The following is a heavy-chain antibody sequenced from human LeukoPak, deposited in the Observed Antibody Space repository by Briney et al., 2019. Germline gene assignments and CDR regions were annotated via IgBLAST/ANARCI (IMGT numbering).Heavy chain of an antibody. J-gene: IGHJ5*02. CDR2: IYYNGDT. D-gene: IGHD3-10*01. V-gene: IGHV4-59*01. CDR1: GDSITGYS. CDR3: VRGPYGSSISNWFDP. Sequence: PSETLSLTCSVSGDSITGYSWSWIRQTPGKGLEWIGYIYYNGDTHYNPSLNSRLAMSVDTPKKQFSLNLRSVTAADTAVYYCVRGPYGSSISNWFDPWGQGLLVTVSS.